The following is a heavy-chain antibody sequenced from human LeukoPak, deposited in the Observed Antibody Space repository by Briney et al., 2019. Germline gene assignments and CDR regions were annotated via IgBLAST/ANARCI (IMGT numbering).Heavy chain of an antibody. CDR2: IIPILGIA. D-gene: IGHD3-3*01. Sequence: ASVKVSCKASGGTFSSYTMSWVRQAPGQGLEWMGRIIPILGIANYAQKFQGRVTITADKSTSTAYMELSSLRSEDTAVYYCARGRGIFGVDNWFDPWGQGTLVTVSS. V-gene: IGHV1-69*02. CDR3: ARGRGIFGVDNWFDP. CDR1: GGTFSSYT. J-gene: IGHJ5*02.